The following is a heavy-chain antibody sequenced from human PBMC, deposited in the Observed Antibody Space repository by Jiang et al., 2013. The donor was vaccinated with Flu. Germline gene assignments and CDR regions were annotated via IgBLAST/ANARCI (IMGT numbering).Heavy chain of an antibody. CDR3: ARELDYYESSGYYNGLDV. CDR2: TYYRSKWYN. Sequence: SQTLSLTCAISGDSVSSNSAAWNWIRQSPSRGLEWLGRTYYRSKWYNDYAVSVKSRITINPDTSKNQFPLQLNSVTPEDTAVYYCARELDYYESSGYYNGLDVWGQGTTVTVSS. V-gene: IGHV6-1*01. J-gene: IGHJ6*02. D-gene: IGHD3-22*01. CDR1: GDSVSSNSAA.